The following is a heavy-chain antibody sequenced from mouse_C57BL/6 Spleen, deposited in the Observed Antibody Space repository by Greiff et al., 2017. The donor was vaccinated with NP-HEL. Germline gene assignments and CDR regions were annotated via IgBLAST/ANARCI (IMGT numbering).Heavy chain of an antibody. J-gene: IGHJ4*01. CDR3: ARKSKRNAMDY. D-gene: IGHD2-5*01. CDR1: GFSLTSYG. CDR2: IWSGGST. V-gene: IGHV2-2*01. Sequence: VMLVESGPGLVQPSQSLSITCTVSGFSLTSYGVHWVRQSPGKGLEWLGVIWSGGSTDYNAAFISRLSISKDNSKSQVFFKMNSLQADDTAIYYCARKSKRNAMDYWGQGTSVTVSS.